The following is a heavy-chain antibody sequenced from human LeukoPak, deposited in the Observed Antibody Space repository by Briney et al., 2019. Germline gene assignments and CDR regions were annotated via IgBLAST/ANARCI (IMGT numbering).Heavy chain of an antibody. D-gene: IGHD1-26*01. CDR2: MFSSGST. Sequence: SETLSLTCIVSGGSISNYDWSWVRQPPGKGLEWIVTMFSSGSTNYNPSLKGRVTMTVDTSKNHFSLRLTSVTAADTAVYYCARGPIGGSYYKGLLYWGQGTLVTVSS. CDR1: GGSISNYD. CDR3: ARGPIGGSYYKGLLY. J-gene: IGHJ4*02. V-gene: IGHV4-59*01.